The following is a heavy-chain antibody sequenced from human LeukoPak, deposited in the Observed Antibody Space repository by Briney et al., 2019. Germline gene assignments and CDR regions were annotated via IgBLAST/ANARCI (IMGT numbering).Heavy chain of an antibody. CDR1: GFTFSDYA. CDR3: ARRFRGVYAFDI. D-gene: IGHD3-10*01. J-gene: IGHJ3*02. Sequence: GGSLRLSCAASGFTFSDYAMSWVRQAPGKGLEWVSYISSSGSTIYYADSVKGRFTISRDNAKNSLYLQMNSLRAEDTAVYYCARRFRGVYAFDIWGQGTMVTVSS. V-gene: IGHV3-11*01. CDR2: ISSSGSTI.